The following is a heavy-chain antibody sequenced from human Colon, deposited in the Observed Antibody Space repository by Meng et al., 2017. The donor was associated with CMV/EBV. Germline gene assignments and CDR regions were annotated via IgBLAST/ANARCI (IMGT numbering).Heavy chain of an antibody. CDR3: ADAPSDF. V-gene: IGHV4-4*02. Sequence: GSLRLSCAVSGDSITRSSWWSWVRPPPGKGLEWIGEIFHTGDTSYSPSLKSRVTMSVDKSRNEFSLKLTSVTAADTAVYYCADAPSDFWGQGILVTVSS. J-gene: IGHJ4*02. CDR1: GDSITRSSW. CDR2: IFHTGDT.